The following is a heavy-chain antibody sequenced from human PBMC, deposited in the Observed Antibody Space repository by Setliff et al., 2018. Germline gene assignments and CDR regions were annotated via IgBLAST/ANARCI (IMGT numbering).Heavy chain of an antibody. CDR2: IYSGGST. CDR1: GFTVSSNY. Sequence: GGSLRLSCAASGFTVSSNYMSWVRQAPGKGLEWVSVIYSGGSTYYADSVKDRFTISRDNSKNTLYLQMNSLRAEETAGYYCARVIYFYYMDVWVKGTTVTVSS. V-gene: IGHV3-66*01. J-gene: IGHJ6*03. CDR3: ARVIYFYYMDV.